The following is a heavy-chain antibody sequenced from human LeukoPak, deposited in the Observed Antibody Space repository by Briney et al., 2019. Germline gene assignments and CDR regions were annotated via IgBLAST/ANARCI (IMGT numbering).Heavy chain of an antibody. J-gene: IGHJ6*02. CDR1: GFTFSSYS. D-gene: IGHD6-19*01. Sequence: GGSLRLSCAASGFTFSSYSMNWVRQAPGKGLEWVSYISSSSSTIYYADSVKGRFTISRDNSKNTLYLQMNGLRTEDTAVYYCAKDRQWLGPRYYYYGMDVWGQGTTVTVSS. CDR2: ISSSSSTI. V-gene: IGHV3-48*01. CDR3: AKDRQWLGPRYYYYGMDV.